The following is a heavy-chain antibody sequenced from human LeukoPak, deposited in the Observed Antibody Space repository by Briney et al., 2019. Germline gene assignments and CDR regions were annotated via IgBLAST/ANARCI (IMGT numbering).Heavy chain of an antibody. CDR2: IPFDRSDT. CDR1: GFAFPNYA. J-gene: IGHJ4*02. CDR3: AKDYYWSWDY. Sequence: GGSLRLSCAASGFAFPNYAMHWVRQAPGKGLEWVAFIPFDRSDTYYADSVKGRFTISRDNSKNTLYLQLNNLRADDTAIYYCAKDYYWSWDYRGQGTLVTVPS. V-gene: IGHV3-30*02. D-gene: IGHD2-8*01.